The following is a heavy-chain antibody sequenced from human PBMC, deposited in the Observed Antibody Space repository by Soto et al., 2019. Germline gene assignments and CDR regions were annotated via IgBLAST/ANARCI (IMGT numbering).Heavy chain of an antibody. J-gene: IGHJ4*02. CDR1: GGTFSSYD. CDR3: ATSEVGYCLSTSCYPFDH. CDR2: MNPNISTT. Sequence: GASVKVSCKASGGTFSSYDINWVRQATGQGLEWMGWMNPNISTTNYAQKFQGRVTITGDKSMSTAYMELSSLRSDDTAVYYCATSEVGYCLSTSCYPFDHWGQGTLVTVSS. V-gene: IGHV1-8*03. D-gene: IGHD2-2*01.